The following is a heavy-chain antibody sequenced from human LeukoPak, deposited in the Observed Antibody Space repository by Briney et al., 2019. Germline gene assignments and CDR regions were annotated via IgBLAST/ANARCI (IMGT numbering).Heavy chain of an antibody. CDR3: ATGPYTAYLY. V-gene: IGHV3-30-3*01. Sequence: PGGSLRLSCAASGSSFSDYAIHWVRQAPGKGLEGVAGVSNDGTNRLYADSVKGRFTISRDNAKNTLYLQMNSLRAEDTAVYYCATGPYTAYLYWGQGTLVTVSS. CDR2: VSNDGTNR. D-gene: IGHD2-2*02. J-gene: IGHJ4*02. CDR1: GSSFSDYA.